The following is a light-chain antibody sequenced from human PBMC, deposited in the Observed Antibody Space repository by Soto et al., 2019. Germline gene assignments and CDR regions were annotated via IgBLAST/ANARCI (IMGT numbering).Light chain of an antibody. V-gene: IGLV2-14*01. J-gene: IGLJ1*01. CDR1: SSDVGGYNY. Sequence: QSALTQPASVSGSPGQSITISCTGTSSDVGGYNYVSWYQQNPGKAPRLMLYEVSHRPSGVSNRFSGSKSGNTASLTITGLQAEDEADYYCSSYTISSTSVFGTGTKVTVL. CDR3: SSYTISSTSV. CDR2: EVS.